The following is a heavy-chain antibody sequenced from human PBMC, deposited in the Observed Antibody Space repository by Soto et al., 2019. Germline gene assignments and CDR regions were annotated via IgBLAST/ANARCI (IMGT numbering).Heavy chain of an antibody. CDR2: TKEDGSEK. Sequence: GGSLRLSCAASGFTFSSYWMSWVRQAPGKGLEWVAYTKEDGSEKYYVDSVKGRLTISRDNAKNSLYLQMNSLRAEDTAVYYCARWVSCFDYWGQGTQVTVSS. CDR1: GFTFSSYW. J-gene: IGHJ4*02. V-gene: IGHV3-7*01. CDR3: ARWVSCFDY.